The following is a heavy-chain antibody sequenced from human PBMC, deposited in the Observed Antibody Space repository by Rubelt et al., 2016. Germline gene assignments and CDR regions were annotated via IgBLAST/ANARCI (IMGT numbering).Heavy chain of an antibody. D-gene: IGHD1-26*01. Sequence: QLQESGPGLVKPSETLSLTCTVSGGSISNYHWSWIRQPPGQGLEWIGYIYYSGSTNYNPSLMSRVTMSVDTSKNQFSLGLSSVTAADTAVYYCARWDVDYLDYWGQGTLVTVSS. CDR1: GGSISNYH. J-gene: IGHJ4*01. V-gene: IGHV4-59*01. CDR3: ARWDVDYLDY. CDR2: IYYSGST.